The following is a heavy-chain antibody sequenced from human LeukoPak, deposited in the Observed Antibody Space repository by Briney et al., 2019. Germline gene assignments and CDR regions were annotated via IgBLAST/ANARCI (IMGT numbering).Heavy chain of an antibody. Sequence: PGGSLRLSCAACGFTFSSYAMSWVRQAPGKGLEWVSSITPSGGDTFYTDSVKGRFTISRDNSRNTLYLQMNTLRAEDTAVYYCAKRLTAAAATYYFDSWGQGTLVTVSS. CDR2: ITPSGGDT. D-gene: IGHD2-2*01. CDR1: GFTFSSYA. V-gene: IGHV3-23*01. CDR3: AKRLTAAAATYYFDS. J-gene: IGHJ4*02.